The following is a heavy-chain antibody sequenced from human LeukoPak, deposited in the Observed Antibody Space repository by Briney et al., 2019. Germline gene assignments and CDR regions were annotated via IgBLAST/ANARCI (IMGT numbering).Heavy chain of an antibody. CDR3: AKDQYYPGY. J-gene: IGHJ4*02. CDR2: ISGSGGNT. D-gene: IGHD1-26*01. CDR1: GGSISSGDYY. Sequence: LSLTCTVSGGSISSGDYYWSWVRQAPGKGLEWVSAISGSGGNTYYADSVKGRFTISRDNSKNTLYLQMNSLRAEDTAVYYCAKDQYYPGYWGQGTLVTVSS. V-gene: IGHV3-23*01.